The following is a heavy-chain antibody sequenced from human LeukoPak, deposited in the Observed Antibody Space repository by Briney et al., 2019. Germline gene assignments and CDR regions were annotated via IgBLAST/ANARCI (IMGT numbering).Heavy chain of an antibody. Sequence: RGSLRLSCVASGFIFSNYEMNWVRQAPGQGLEWVSGNSSINSGSNIYYADSVKGRFTISRDNDKISLYLQMNSLRAEDTAVYYCARKTRMTIFGVVTRWFDPWGQGTLVTVSS. CDR3: ARKTRMTIFGVVTRWFDP. CDR1: GFIFSNYE. CDR2: NSSINSGSNI. J-gene: IGHJ5*02. V-gene: IGHV3-48*03. D-gene: IGHD3-3*01.